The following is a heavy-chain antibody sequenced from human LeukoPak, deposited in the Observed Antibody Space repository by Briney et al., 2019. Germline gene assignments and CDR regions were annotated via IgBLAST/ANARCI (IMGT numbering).Heavy chain of an antibody. CDR1: GFTFSNYA. CDR2: IRSKAYGGTT. Sequence: GGSLRLSCAASGFTFSNYAMSWVRQAPGKGLEWVGFIRSKAYGGTTEYAASVKGRFTISRDDSKSIAYLQMNSLKTEDTAVYYCTRSYYYDSSGYYSPLLTYYYYGMDVWGQGTTVTVSS. J-gene: IGHJ6*02. D-gene: IGHD3-22*01. CDR3: TRSYYYDSSGYYSPLLTYYYYGMDV. V-gene: IGHV3-49*04.